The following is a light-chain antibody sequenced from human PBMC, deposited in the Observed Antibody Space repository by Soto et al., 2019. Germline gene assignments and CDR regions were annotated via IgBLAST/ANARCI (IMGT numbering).Light chain of an antibody. Sequence: EIVLTQSPGTLSLSPGERATLSCRASQSVSSTNLAWYQQKPGQAPRLLIYGTSTRATGIPDRFSGSGSGTAFTLTISRLEPEDFTVYYCQQYGSSPRYTFGQGTKLEIK. CDR3: QQYGSSPRYT. V-gene: IGKV3-20*01. CDR2: GTS. J-gene: IGKJ2*01. CDR1: QSVSSTN.